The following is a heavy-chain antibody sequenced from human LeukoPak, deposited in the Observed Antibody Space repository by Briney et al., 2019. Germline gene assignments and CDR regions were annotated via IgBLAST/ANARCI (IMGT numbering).Heavy chain of an antibody. D-gene: IGHD6-19*01. Sequence: SETLSLTCTVSGGSISSYYWSWMRQPAGKGLEWIGRIYTSGSTNYNPSLKSRVTMSVDTSKNQFSLKLSSVTAADTAVYYCARDAIAVAGGVEDYWGQGTLVTVSS. J-gene: IGHJ4*02. CDR2: IYTSGST. V-gene: IGHV4-4*07. CDR1: GGSISSYY. CDR3: ARDAIAVAGGVEDY.